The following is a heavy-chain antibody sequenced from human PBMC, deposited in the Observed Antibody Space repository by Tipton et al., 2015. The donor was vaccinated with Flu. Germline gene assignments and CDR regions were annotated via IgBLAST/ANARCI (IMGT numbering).Heavy chain of an antibody. D-gene: IGHD3-10*01. J-gene: IGHJ6*02. CDR2: ISASNGDT. CDR1: AYTFTRYG. CDR3: ARDPLVPKYYSGMDV. V-gene: IGHV1-18*01. Sequence: QVQLVQSGAEVKRPGASVKVSCKASAYTFTRYGISWVRQAPGQGLEWMGWISASNGDTNYAQKLQGRLTMTTDTSTSTASMELRSLRSDDTAVYYCARDPLVPKYYSGMDVWGQGTTVTVSS.